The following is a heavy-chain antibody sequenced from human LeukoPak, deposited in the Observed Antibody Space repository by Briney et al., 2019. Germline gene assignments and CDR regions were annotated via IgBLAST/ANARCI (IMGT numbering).Heavy chain of an antibody. CDR2: IYYSGST. CDR3: ARDNYGSGSLLLDNWFDP. J-gene: IGHJ5*02. Sequence: PSETLSLTCTVSGGSISSYYWSWIRQPPGKGPEWIGYIYYSGSTNYNPPLKSRVTISVDTSKNQFSLKLSSVTAADTAVYYCARDNYGSGSLLLDNWFDPWGQGTLVTVSS. V-gene: IGHV4-59*01. CDR1: GGSISSYY. D-gene: IGHD3-10*01.